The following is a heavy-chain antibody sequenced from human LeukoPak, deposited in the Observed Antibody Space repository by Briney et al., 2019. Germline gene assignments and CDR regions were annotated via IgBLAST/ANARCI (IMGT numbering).Heavy chain of an antibody. CDR1: GVSISNKY. CDR3: ARLRYDGRSGLLYVFDY. Sequence: KTSETLSLTCIVSGVSISNKYWSWIRQTPGKGLEWIGYIYNSGSSNYNPSLESRVTISVDTSKNQFSLKLSSVTAADTAVYYCARLRYDGRSGLLYVFDYWGQGTLVTVPS. CDR2: IYNSGSS. J-gene: IGHJ4*02. V-gene: IGHV4-59*01. D-gene: IGHD3-3*01.